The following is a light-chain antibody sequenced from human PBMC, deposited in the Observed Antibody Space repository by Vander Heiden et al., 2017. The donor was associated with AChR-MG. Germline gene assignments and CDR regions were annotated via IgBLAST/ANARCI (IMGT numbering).Light chain of an antibody. CDR3: QQNNITPWT. V-gene: IGKV1-39*01. CDR1: QTISTD. CDR2: AAS. Sequence: DIQMTQSPSSLSASVGDRVTITCRASQTISTDVNGYQQKPGRAPNLLIYAASLSSSRTLGKTDFTLTISRLQPEDFATYYCQQNNITPWTFGQGTKVEIK. J-gene: IGKJ1*01.